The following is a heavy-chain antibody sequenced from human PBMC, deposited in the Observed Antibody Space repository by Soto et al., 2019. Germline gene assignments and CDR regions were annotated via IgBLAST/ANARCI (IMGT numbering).Heavy chain of an antibody. J-gene: IGHJ4*02. CDR3: ARLYTGYEAFDY. V-gene: IGHV4-30-4*01. CDR2: IYYSGST. CDR1: GGSITSGGYF. D-gene: IGHD5-12*01. Sequence: SETLSLTCTVSGGSITSGGYFRSWIRQSPGKGLEWIGYIYYSGSTYYNPSLKSRSTISIDTSKNQFFLDVDSVTAADTAVYYCARLYTGYEAFDYWGQGTLVTVSS.